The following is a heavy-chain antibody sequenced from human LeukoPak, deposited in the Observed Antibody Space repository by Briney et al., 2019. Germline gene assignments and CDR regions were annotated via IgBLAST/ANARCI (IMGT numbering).Heavy chain of an antibody. V-gene: IGHV3-21*01. D-gene: IGHD1-26*01. CDR3: ARDPYSGGYGDYYYYYMDV. Sequence: GGSLRFSCAASGFAFSSYNMNWVRPAPGKGLEWVSSITSSSSYIYYADSVKGRFTISRDNAKNSLYLQINSLRAEDTAVYYCARDPYSGGYGDYYYYYMDVWGKGTTVTISS. CDR2: ITSSSSYI. J-gene: IGHJ6*03. CDR1: GFAFSSYN.